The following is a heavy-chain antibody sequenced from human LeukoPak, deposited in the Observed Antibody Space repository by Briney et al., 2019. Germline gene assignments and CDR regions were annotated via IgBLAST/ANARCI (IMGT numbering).Heavy chain of an antibody. J-gene: IGHJ4*02. V-gene: IGHV4-59*01. CDR1: GGPISSYY. CDR3: ARYYYDSSGYQIDY. CDR2: IYYSGST. Sequence: SETLSLTCTVSGGPISSYYWSWIRQPPGKGLEWIGYIYYSGSTNYNPSLKSRVTISVDTSKNQFSLKLSSVTAADTAVYYCARYYYDSSGYQIDYWGQGTLVTVSS. D-gene: IGHD3-22*01.